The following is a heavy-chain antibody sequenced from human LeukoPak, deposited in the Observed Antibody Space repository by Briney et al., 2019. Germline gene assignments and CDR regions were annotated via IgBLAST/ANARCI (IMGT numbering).Heavy chain of an antibody. D-gene: IGHD3-9*01. CDR3: ATVPETLRYFDWWDSTDAFDI. CDR1: GYTFTSYA. V-gene: IGHV7-4-1*02. Sequence: GASVKVSCKASGYTFTSYAMNWVRQAPGQGLEWMGWINTNTGNPTYAQGFTGRFVFSLDTSVSTAYLQISSLKAEDTAVYYCATVPETLRYFDWWDSTDAFDIWGQGTMVTVSS. J-gene: IGHJ3*02. CDR2: INTNTGNP.